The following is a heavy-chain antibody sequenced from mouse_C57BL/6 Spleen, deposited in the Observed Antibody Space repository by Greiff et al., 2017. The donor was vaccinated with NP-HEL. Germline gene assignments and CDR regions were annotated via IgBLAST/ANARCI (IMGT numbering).Heavy chain of an antibody. CDR2: IYPGDGDT. V-gene: IGHV1-80*01. CDR1: GYAFSSYW. CDR3: ARSPSYYAMDY. Sequence: VQLQQSGAELVKPGASVKISCKASGYAFSSYWMNWVKQRPGKGLEWIGQIYPGDGDTNYNGKFKGKATLTADKSSSTAYMQLSSLTSADSAVYFCARSPSYYAMDYWGQGTSVTVSS. J-gene: IGHJ4*01.